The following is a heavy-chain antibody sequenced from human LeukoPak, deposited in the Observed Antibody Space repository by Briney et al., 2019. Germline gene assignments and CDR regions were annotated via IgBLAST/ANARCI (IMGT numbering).Heavy chain of an antibody. J-gene: IGHJ3*02. CDR3: ARAGPNAVGATTSYAFDI. V-gene: IGHV4-39*01. D-gene: IGHD1-26*01. CDR2: IYYSGTP. Sequence: SETLSLTCTVSGGSISSGPYYWGWIRQPPGKGLEWVGSIYYSGTPFYMPSLKSRVTISVDTSKNQFSLGLTSVTAADTAVYYCARAGPNAVGATTSYAFDIWGQGTMVTVSS. CDR1: GGSISSGPYY.